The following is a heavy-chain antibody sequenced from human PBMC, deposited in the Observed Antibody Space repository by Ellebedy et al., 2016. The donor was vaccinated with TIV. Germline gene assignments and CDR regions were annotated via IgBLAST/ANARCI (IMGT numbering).Heavy chain of an antibody. D-gene: IGHD3-10*01. J-gene: IGHJ5*02. CDR3: ARDLRVLVWHGGWFDL. V-gene: IGHV1-18*04. CDR2: ISAYNGDT. Sequence: ASVKVSCKASGYTFTSSGISWVRQAPGQGLEWMGWISAYNGDTNYAQKFQGRVTMTTDTSTSTAYMDLRSLRSDDTAVYYCARDLRVLVWHGGWFDLWGQGTLVTVSS. CDR1: GYTFTSSG.